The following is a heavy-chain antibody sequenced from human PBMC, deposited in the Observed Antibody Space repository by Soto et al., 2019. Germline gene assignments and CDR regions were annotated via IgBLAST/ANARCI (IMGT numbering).Heavy chain of an antibody. Sequence: GESLKISCKGSGYSFTSYWISWVRQMPGKGLEWMGRIDPSDSYTNYSPSFQGHVTISADKSISTAYLQWSSLKASDTAMYYYAITDGEDYYYGMDVWGQGTTVTVSS. CDR2: IDPSDSYT. CDR3: AITDGEDYYYGMDV. CDR1: GYSFTSYW. V-gene: IGHV5-10-1*01. D-gene: IGHD3-10*01. J-gene: IGHJ6*02.